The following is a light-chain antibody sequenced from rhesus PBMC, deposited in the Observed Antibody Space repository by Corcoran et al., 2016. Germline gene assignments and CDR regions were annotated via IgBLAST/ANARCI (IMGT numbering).Light chain of an antibody. CDR2: SAS. V-gene: IGKV1-66*01. Sequence: DIQMTQFPSSLSASVGDRVTITCRASQDIHTSLSWYQQKPGKAPKPLIYSASILEPGVPSRFSGRKSGADYSLTICSLQPEDIATYYCQQYNESPYSFGQGTKVEIK. CDR3: QQYNESPYS. J-gene: IGKJ2*01. CDR1: QDIHTS.